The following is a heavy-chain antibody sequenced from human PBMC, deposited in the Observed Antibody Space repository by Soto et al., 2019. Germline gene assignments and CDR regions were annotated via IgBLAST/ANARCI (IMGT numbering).Heavy chain of an antibody. CDR1: GASISGSYYY. Sequence: SSETLSLTCAVSGASISGSYYYWAWLRQSPGKGPEWIGRVFYTGFTSYNPSLESRVSVSVDTSKSQFSMKLSAVTAADTAVYYCATSQKGYNWNYFDHWGQGALVTVSS. J-gene: IGHJ4*02. V-gene: IGHV4-39*01. CDR2: VFYTGFT. CDR3: ATSQKGYNWNYFDH. D-gene: IGHD1-20*01.